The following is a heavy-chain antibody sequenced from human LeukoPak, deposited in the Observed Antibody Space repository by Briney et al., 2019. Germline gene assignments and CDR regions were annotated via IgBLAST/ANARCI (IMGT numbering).Heavy chain of an antibody. D-gene: IGHD3-9*01. CDR2: IYPGDSDT. Sequence: GESLKISCKGSGYSFTSYWIGWVRQMPGKGLEWMGIIYPGDSDTRYSPSFQGQVTISADKSISTAYLQWSSLKASDTAMYYCARLLEYYDILTGYHNIFDYWGQGTLATVSS. CDR1: GYSFTSYW. V-gene: IGHV5-51*01. J-gene: IGHJ4*02. CDR3: ARLLEYYDILTGYHNIFDY.